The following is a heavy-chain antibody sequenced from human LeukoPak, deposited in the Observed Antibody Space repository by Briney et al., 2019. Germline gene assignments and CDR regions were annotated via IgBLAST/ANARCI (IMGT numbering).Heavy chain of an antibody. CDR2: IYYSGST. J-gene: IGHJ3*02. CDR1: GGSISSSSYY. CDR3: ARSITMIVVVAPLDI. V-gene: IGHV4-39*07. D-gene: IGHD3-22*01. Sequence: SETLSLTCTVSGGSISSSSYYWGWIRQPPGKGLEWIGSIYYSGSTYYNPSLKSRVTISVDTSKNQFSLKLSSVTAADTAVYYCARSITMIVVVAPLDIWGQGTMVTVSS.